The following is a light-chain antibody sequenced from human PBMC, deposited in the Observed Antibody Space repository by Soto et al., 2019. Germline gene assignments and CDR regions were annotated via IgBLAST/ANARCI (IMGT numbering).Light chain of an antibody. J-gene: IGKJ5*01. Sequence: DIQITQSPSTLSGSVGDRVTITCRASQTVHTLLAWYQQKPGKAPKLLIYDASSWESGVPSRFSGSGSGTEYTLTISSLQPDDFASYYCQRYNSYPITFGQGTRLEIK. CDR2: DAS. CDR3: QRYNSYPIT. CDR1: QTVHTL. V-gene: IGKV1-5*01.